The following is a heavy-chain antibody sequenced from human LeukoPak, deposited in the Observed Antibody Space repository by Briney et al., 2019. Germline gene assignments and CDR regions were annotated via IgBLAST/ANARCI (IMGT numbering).Heavy chain of an antibody. Sequence: SETLSLTCTVSGGSISSYYWSWIRQPPGKGLEWIGYIYYSGSTNYNPSLKSRVTISVDTSKNQFSLKLSSVTAADTAVYYCARSEAETKEDMGLWGQGTLVTVSS. CDR1: GGSISSYY. V-gene: IGHV4-59*01. CDR3: ARSEAETKEDMGL. D-gene: IGHD3/OR15-3a*01. J-gene: IGHJ4*02. CDR2: IYYSGST.